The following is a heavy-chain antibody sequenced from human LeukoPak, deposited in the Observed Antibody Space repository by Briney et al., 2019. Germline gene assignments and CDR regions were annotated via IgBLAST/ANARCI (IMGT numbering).Heavy chain of an antibody. Sequence: RGSLRLSCAASGFTFSSYWMSWVRQAPGKGLEWVANIKQDGSEKYYVDSVKGRFTISRDNAKNSLYLQMNGLRAEDTAVYYCAKDATSYPTQWNDYWGQGTLVTVSS. D-gene: IGHD1-1*01. CDR2: IKQDGSEK. CDR1: GFTFSSYW. V-gene: IGHV3-7*03. CDR3: AKDATSYPTQWNDY. J-gene: IGHJ4*02.